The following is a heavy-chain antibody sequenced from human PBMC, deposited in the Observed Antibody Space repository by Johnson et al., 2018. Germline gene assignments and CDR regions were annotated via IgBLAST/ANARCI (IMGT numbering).Heavy chain of an antibody. CDR3: AKDGNYCDYLFEYYYYYMDG. V-gene: IGHV3-33*06. J-gene: IGHJ6*03. CDR1: GFTFSSYG. D-gene: IGHD4-17*01. Sequence: QVQLVESGGGLVQPGRSLRLSCAASGFTFSSYGMHWVRQAPGKGLEWVAVIWYDGSNKYYADSVKGRFTISRDNAKKSLYVQRNGLRAEDTAVYYCAKDGNYCDYLFEYYYYYMDGWGKGTTVTVSS. CDR2: IWYDGSNK.